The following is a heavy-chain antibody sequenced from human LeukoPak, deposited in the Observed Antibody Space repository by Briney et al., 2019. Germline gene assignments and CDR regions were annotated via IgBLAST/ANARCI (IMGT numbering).Heavy chain of an antibody. CDR3: AVYYYGP. D-gene: IGHD3-10*01. Sequence: SQTLSLTCTVSGASISSGGYHWSWIRQHPGKGLEWIGHINYSGTTYYKPSLKSRVTISVDTSKNQFSLKLSSVTAADTAVYYCAVYYYGPWGQGTLVTVSS. CDR2: INYSGTT. CDR1: GASISSGGYH. J-gene: IGHJ4*02. V-gene: IGHV4-31*03.